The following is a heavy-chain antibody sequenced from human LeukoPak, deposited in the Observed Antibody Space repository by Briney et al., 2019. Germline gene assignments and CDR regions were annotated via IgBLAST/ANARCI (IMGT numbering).Heavy chain of an antibody. Sequence: GASVKVSCKASGGTFSSYAISWVRQAPGQGLEWMGGIIPIFGTANYAQKFQGRVTITADESTSTAYMELSSLRSEDTAVYYCARGLNSGYDSRLSYWGQGTLVTVSS. J-gene: IGHJ4*02. CDR2: IIPIFGTA. CDR3: ARGLNSGYDSRLSY. CDR1: GGTFSSYA. D-gene: IGHD5-12*01. V-gene: IGHV1-69*13.